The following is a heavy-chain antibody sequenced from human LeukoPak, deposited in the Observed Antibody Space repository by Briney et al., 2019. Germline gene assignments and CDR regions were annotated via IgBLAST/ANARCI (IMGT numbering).Heavy chain of an antibody. V-gene: IGHV1-69*05. Sequence: VASVKVSCKASGGTFSSYAISWVRQAPGQGLEWMGGIIPIFGTANYAQKFQGRVTITTDESTSTAYMELSSLRSEDTAVYYCASGPLIAVAGTSYFDYWGQGTLVTVSS. CDR1: GGTFSSYA. CDR2: IIPIFGTA. CDR3: ASGPLIAVAGTSYFDY. D-gene: IGHD6-19*01. J-gene: IGHJ4*02.